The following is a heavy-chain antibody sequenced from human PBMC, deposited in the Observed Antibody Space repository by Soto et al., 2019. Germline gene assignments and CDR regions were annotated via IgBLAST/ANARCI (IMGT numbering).Heavy chain of an antibody. V-gene: IGHV1-69*13. CDR1: GGPLSSYA. CDR3: ARVGYYGSGSPPSP. CDR2: IIPIFGTA. Sequence: GASVKVSGKASGGPLSSYAMRWVRQAPGQGLEWMGGIIPIFGTANYAQKFQGRGTITADESTSTAYMELSSLRSEDTAVYYCARVGYYGSGSPPSPWGQGTLVTV. J-gene: IGHJ5*02. D-gene: IGHD3-10*01.